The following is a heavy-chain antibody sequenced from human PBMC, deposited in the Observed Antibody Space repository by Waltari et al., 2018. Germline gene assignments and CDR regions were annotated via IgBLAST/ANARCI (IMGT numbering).Heavy chain of an antibody. J-gene: IGHJ5*02. V-gene: IGHV4-34*01. CDR1: GGSFRDYY. D-gene: IGHD3-22*01. Sequence: QVQLQLWGAGLLKPSETLSLTCAVSGGSFRDYYWTWIRQPPGRGLEWIGEIKHTGNTNYNPSLKSRVNLSIDTSKSQISLNLRSVTAADTAVYYCARPLPVGGYYWDLWAQGTLVTVSS. CDR2: IKHTGNT. CDR3: ARPLPVGGYYWDL.